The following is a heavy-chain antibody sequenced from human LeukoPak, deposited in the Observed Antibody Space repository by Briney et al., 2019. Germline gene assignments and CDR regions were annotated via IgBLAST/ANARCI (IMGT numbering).Heavy chain of an antibody. Sequence: ASVKVSCKASGYTFTGYYMHWVRQAPGQGLEWMGWINPNSGGTNYAQKFQGRVTMTRDTSISTAYMELSRLRSDDMAVYYCAREVELPKWTAFDIWGQGTMVTVSS. D-gene: IGHD1-26*01. V-gene: IGHV1-2*02. CDR3: AREVELPKWTAFDI. J-gene: IGHJ3*02. CDR1: GYTFTGYY. CDR2: INPNSGGT.